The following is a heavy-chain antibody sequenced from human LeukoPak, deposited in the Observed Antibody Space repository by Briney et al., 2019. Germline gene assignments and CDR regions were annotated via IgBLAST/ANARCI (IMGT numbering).Heavy chain of an antibody. V-gene: IGHV3-48*04. CDR3: ARDYVLLWFGELIRYYYGMDV. Sequence: PGGSLRLSCAASGFTFSSYSMNWVRQAPGKGLEWVSYISSSSSTIYYADSVKGRFTISRDNAKNSLYLQMNSLRAEDTAVYYCARDYVLLWFGELIRYYYGMDVWGQGTTVTVSS. J-gene: IGHJ6*02. CDR1: GFTFSSYS. CDR2: ISSSSSTI. D-gene: IGHD3-10*01.